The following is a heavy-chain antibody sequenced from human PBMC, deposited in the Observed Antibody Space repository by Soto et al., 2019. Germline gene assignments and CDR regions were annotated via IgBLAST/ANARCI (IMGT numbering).Heavy chain of an antibody. Sequence: PGGSLRLSCAASGFTFGDYYMSWIRQAPGKGLEWVSYISSTATAKYYAGSVRGRFTISRDNAKNSLYLQMNSLRAEDTAVYYCARDQLYYNDISGRPLNAFDVWGQGTMVTVSS. CDR3: ARDQLYYNDISGRPLNAFDV. CDR1: GFTFGDYY. J-gene: IGHJ3*01. CDR2: ISSTATAK. D-gene: IGHD3-22*01. V-gene: IGHV3-11*04.